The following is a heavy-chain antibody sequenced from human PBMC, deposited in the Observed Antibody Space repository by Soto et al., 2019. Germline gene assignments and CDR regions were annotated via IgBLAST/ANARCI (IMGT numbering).Heavy chain of an antibody. CDR3: ARERDICSSGRCRGDMDV. D-gene: IGHD2-15*01. V-gene: IGHV3-7*01. J-gene: IGHJ6*03. CDR2: IKQDGSEK. Sequence: GGSLRLSCAASGFTFSSYWMSWVRQAPGKGLEWVANIKQDGSEKYYVDSVKGRFTISRDNAKNSLYLQMNSLRAEDAAVYFCARERDICSSGRCRGDMDVWGKGTTVTVSS. CDR1: GFTFSSYW.